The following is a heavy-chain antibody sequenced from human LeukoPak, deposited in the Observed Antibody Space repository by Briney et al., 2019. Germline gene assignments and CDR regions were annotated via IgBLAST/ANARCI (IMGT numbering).Heavy chain of an antibody. Sequence: PGGSLRLSCAASGFTVITNDMTWVRQAPGKGREGVSVLYSDGNTKYADSVQGRFTISRDKSKNTLYLEMNSLSPDDTAVYYCARGVEPLAANTLAYWGQGTLVTVSS. CDR1: GFTVITND. V-gene: IGHV3-53*01. D-gene: IGHD1-14*01. CDR3: ARGVEPLAANTLAY. J-gene: IGHJ4*02. CDR2: LYSDGNT.